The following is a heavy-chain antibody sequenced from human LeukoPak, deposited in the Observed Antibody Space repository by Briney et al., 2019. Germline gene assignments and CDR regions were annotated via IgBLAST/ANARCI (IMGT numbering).Heavy chain of an antibody. D-gene: IGHD3-9*01. CDR2: IRYDGSNK. CDR3: AKLVLQYFDWLMYY. CDR1: GFTFSSYG. J-gene: IGHJ4*02. V-gene: IGHV3-30*02. Sequence: PGGSLRLSCAASGFTFSSYGMHWVRQAPGKGLEWVAFIRYDGSNKYYADPVKGRFTISRDNSKNTLYLQMNSLRAEDTAVYYCAKLVLQYFDWLMYYWGQGTLFTVSS.